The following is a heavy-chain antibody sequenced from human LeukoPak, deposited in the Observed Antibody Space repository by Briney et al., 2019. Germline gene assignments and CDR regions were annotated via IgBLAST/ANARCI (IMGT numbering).Heavy chain of an antibody. V-gene: IGHV3-23*01. CDR3: AKKVGSSSIFFRDSYYMDV. Sequence: PGGSLRLSCAASGFTFSSYAMSWVRQAPGKGLEWVSAISGSGGSTYYADSVKGRFTISRDNSKNTLYLQMSSLRAEDTAVYYCAKKVGSSSIFFRDSYYMDVWGKGTTVTVSS. D-gene: IGHD6-6*01. CDR2: ISGSGGST. CDR1: GFTFSSYA. J-gene: IGHJ6*03.